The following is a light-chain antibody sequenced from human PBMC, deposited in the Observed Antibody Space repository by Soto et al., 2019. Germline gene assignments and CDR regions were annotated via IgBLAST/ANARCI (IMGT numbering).Light chain of an antibody. J-gene: IGKJ1*01. Sequence: DIQMTQSPSSLSASVGDRVTITCQASQDISDYLNWYQQKLGKAPKLLIYDASNLETGVPSRFSGSGSGTEFILTISSLQPDDFATYYCQQYNSYSTLGQGTKVDI. V-gene: IGKV1-33*01. CDR1: QDISDY. CDR2: DAS. CDR3: QQYNSYST.